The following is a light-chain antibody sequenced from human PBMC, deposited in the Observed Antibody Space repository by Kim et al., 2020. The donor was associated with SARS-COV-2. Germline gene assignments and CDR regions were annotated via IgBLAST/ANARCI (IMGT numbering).Light chain of an antibody. CDR3: QQTYSASRT. V-gene: IGKV1-39*01. CDR2: TAS. CDR1: QDISRY. J-gene: IGKJ1*01. Sequence: DIQMTQSPSSLSASVGDRVTITCRASQDISRYLKWYQQKPRKAPKLLIYTASSLQSGGPSRFTGSGSETDFTLTISSLQPEDFATYYCQQTYSASRTFGQGTKVDIK.